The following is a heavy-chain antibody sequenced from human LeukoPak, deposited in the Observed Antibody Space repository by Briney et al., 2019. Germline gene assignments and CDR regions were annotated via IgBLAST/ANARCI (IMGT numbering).Heavy chain of an antibody. V-gene: IGHV1-69*01. CDR2: IIPIFGTA. J-gene: IGHJ4*02. Sequence: SVKVSCKASGGTFSSYAISWVRQAPGQGLEWMGGIIPIFGTANYAQKFQGRVTITADESTSTAYMELSSLRSEDTAVYYCARDNYYDSSGYPYYFDYWGQGTLVTVSS. D-gene: IGHD3-22*01. CDR1: GGTFSSYA. CDR3: ARDNYYDSSGYPYYFDY.